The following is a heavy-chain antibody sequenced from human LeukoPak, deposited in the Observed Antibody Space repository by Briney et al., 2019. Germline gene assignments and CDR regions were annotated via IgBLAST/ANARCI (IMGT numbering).Heavy chain of an antibody. V-gene: IGHV3-21*01. CDR2: ISSSSSYI. CDR3: ARSEDSSSYSAGFDY. Sequence: GGSLRLSCAASGFTFSSYSMNWVRQAPGKGLEWVSSISSSSSYIYYADSVKGRFTISRDNAKNSLYLQMNSLRAEDTAVYYCARSEDSSSYSAGFDYWGQGTLVTVSS. D-gene: IGHD3-22*01. J-gene: IGHJ4*02. CDR1: GFTFSSYS.